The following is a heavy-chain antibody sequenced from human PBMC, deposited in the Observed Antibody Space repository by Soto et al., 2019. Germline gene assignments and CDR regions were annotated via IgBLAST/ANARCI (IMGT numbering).Heavy chain of an antibody. V-gene: IGHV3-23*01. J-gene: IGHJ6*02. CDR1: GFTFSTYH. D-gene: IGHD4-17*01. CDR2: ISGSDNRV. Sequence: GGSLRLSCAASGFTFSTYHMVWVRQAPGKGLESVASISGSDNRVFYADSVKGRFTVSRDNSKNTLYLQMNSLRVEDSAVYYCAKILSVTTNYWHGMDVWGQGTTVTVS. CDR3: AKILSVTTNYWHGMDV.